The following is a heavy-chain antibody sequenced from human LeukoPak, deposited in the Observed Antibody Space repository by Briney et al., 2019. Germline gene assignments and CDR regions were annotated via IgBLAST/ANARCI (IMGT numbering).Heavy chain of an antibody. CDR2: IYYSGST. V-gene: IGHV4-30-4*01. D-gene: IGHD4-23*01. J-gene: IGHJ4*02. Sequence: SETLSLTCTVSGGSISSDNYHWSWIRQPPGKGLEWIGYIYYSGSTYYNPSLKSRVTISVDTSKNQFSLKLSSVTAADTAVYYCAREVSRWPYYLDYWGQGTLVAVSS. CDR3: AREVSRWPYYLDY. CDR1: GGSISSDNYH.